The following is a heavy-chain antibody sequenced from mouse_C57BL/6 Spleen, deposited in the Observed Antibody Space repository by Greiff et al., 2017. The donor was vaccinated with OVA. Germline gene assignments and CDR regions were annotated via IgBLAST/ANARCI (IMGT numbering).Heavy chain of an antibody. CDR1: GYAFTNYL. V-gene: IGHV1-54*01. CDR2: INPGSGGT. D-gene: IGHD4-1*01. CDR3: ARWGTGNYFDY. Sequence: VQLQQSGAELVRPGTSVKVSCKASGYAFTNYLIEWVKQRPGQGLEWIGVINPGSGGTNYNEKFKGKATLTADKSSSTAYMQLSSLTSEDSAVYFCARWGTGNYFDYWGQGTTLTVSS. J-gene: IGHJ2*01.